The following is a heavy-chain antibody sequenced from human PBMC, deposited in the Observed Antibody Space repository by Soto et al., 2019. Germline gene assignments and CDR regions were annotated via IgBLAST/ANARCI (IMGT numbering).Heavy chain of an antibody. D-gene: IGHD2-15*01. CDR1: GYSFISYW. CDR2: FYPGDSTS. V-gene: IGHV5-51*01. J-gene: IGHJ3*02. CDR3: ARIIGYCRNNDCSWTFDI. Sequence: GESLKISCKTSGYSFISYWVAWVRQLPGKGLEWMGTFYPGDSTSTYSPSFQGQVTISVDKSISTAYLQLSSLKASDTVMYYCARIIGYCRNNDCSWTFDIWGQGTMVTVSS.